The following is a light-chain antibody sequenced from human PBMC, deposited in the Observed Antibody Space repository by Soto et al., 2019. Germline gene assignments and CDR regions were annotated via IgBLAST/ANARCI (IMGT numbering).Light chain of an antibody. V-gene: IGKV3-15*01. CDR2: GAS. J-gene: IGKJ1*01. CDR3: QQYNNWPPWT. CDR1: QNVYSN. Sequence: EIVMTQSPATLSVFPGERATLSCRASQNVYSNLAWYQQKPGQAPRLLIYGASTRATGIPARFSGSGSGTEFTLTISSLQSEDFALYYCQQYNNWPPWTFGQGTKVEIK.